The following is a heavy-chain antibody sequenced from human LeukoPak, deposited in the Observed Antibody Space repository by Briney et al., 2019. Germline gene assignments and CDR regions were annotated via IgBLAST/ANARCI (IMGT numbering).Heavy chain of an antibody. J-gene: IGHJ4*02. CDR1: GGSISSSNW. D-gene: IGHD3-22*01. V-gene: IGHV4-4*02. CDR2: IYHSGNT. CDR3: ARLSSGSNPPFDY. Sequence: KTSETLSLTCAVSGGSISSSNWWNWVRQPPGKGLEWIGKIYHSGNTNYNPSLKSRVTISVDKAKNHVYLKLSSVTAADTAAYYCARLSSGSNPPFDYWGQGTLVTVSS.